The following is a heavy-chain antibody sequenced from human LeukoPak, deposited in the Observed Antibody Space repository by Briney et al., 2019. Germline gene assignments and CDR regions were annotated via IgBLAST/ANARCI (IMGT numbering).Heavy chain of an antibody. Sequence: GASVKVSCKASGYTFTGYYMHWVRQAPGQGLEWMGWINPNSGGTNYAQKFQGRVTMTRDTSISTAYMELSRLGSDDTAVYYCAHTYDFWSGYGYWGQGTLVTVSS. CDR3: AHTYDFWSGYGY. V-gene: IGHV1-2*02. CDR1: GYTFTGYY. D-gene: IGHD3-3*01. J-gene: IGHJ4*02. CDR2: INPNSGGT.